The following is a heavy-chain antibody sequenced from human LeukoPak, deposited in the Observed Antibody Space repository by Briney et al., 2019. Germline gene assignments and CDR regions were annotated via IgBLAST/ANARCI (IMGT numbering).Heavy chain of an antibody. CDR1: GYSFTSYW. J-gene: IGHJ3*02. V-gene: IGHV5-51*01. D-gene: IGHD6-13*01. Sequence: GESLKISCKGSGYSFTSYWIGWVRQLPGKGLEWMGIIYPGDSDTRYSPSFQGQVTISADKSISTAYLQWSSLKASDTAMYYCARQGSSWYVDRNAFDIWGQGTMVTVYS. CDR3: ARQGSSWYVDRNAFDI. CDR2: IYPGDSDT.